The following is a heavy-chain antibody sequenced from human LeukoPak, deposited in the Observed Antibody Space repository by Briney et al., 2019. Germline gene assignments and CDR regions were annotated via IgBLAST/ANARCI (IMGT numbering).Heavy chain of an antibody. D-gene: IGHD2-2*01. Sequence: PGGSLRLSCAASGFTFSNYAMSWVRQAPGKGLEWVAFIRNDGSNYYHADSVKGRFTISRDNSKNTSYLQMNSLRAEDTAVYYCANWGQYCSSTSCLSAFDIWGQGTMVTVSS. CDR1: GFTFSNYA. V-gene: IGHV3-30*02. J-gene: IGHJ3*02. CDR2: IRNDGSNY. CDR3: ANWGQYCSSTSCLSAFDI.